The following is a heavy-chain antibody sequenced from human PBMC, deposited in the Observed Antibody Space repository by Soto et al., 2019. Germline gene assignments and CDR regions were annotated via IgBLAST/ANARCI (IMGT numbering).Heavy chain of an antibody. CDR3: AKDSRSSWYGSFDY. V-gene: IGHV3-30*18. J-gene: IGHJ4*02. D-gene: IGHD6-13*01. CDR1: GFTFSSYG. CDR2: ISYDGSNK. Sequence: PGGSLRLSXAASGFTFSSYGMHWVRQAPGKGLEWVASISYDGSNKYSADSVKGRFTISRDNSTNTLNFQMNSLRAEDTAVYYCAKDSRSSWYGSFDYWGQGTLVTVS.